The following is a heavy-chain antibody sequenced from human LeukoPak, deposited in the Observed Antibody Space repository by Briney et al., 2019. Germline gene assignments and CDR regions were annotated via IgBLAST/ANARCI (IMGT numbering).Heavy chain of an antibody. CDR2: ISGSGGST. J-gene: IGHJ4*02. CDR1: GFTFSSYS. CDR3: AKDYDFWSGNYFDY. Sequence: GGSLRLSCAASGFTFSSYSMNWIRQAPGKGLEWVSAISGSGGSTYYADSVKGRFTISRDNSKNTLYLQMNSLRAEDTAVYYCAKDYDFWSGNYFDYWGQGTLVTVSS. V-gene: IGHV3-23*01. D-gene: IGHD3-3*01.